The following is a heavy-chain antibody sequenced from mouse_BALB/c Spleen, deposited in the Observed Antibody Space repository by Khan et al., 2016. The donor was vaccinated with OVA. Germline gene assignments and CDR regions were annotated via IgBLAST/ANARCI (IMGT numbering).Heavy chain of an antibody. J-gene: IGHJ3*01. CDR2: INPSNGYT. CDR3: VRGGASHRNDGWFAD. D-gene: IGHD2-14*01. CDR1: GYTFTSYT. Sequence: QIRLQQSGAELARPGASVKMSCKASGYTFTSYTIHWIKKRPGQGLEWIGYINPSNGYTNYNQKFKDKATLTTDKSSTTAYLQLSSLTSDDSAVYNGVRGGASHRNDGWFADWGEGTLVTGSA. V-gene: IGHV1-4*01.